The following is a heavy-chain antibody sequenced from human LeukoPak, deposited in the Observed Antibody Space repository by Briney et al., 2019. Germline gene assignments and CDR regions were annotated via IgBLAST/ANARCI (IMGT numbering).Heavy chain of an antibody. CDR2: IIPIFGTA. Sequence: SVKVSCKASGGTFSSYAISWVRQAPGQGLEWMGGIIPIFGTANYAQKFQGRVTITADESTSTAYMELSSLRSEDTAVYFCARAIVVVPAATYYMDVWGKGTTVTVSS. J-gene: IGHJ6*03. CDR1: GGTFSSYA. D-gene: IGHD2-2*01. CDR3: ARAIVVVPAATYYMDV. V-gene: IGHV1-69*01.